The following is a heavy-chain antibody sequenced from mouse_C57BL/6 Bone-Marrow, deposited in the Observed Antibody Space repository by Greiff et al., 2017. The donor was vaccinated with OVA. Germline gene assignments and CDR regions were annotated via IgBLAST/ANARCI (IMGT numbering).Heavy chain of an antibody. D-gene: IGHD1-1*01. CDR2: ISDGCSYT. CDR1: GFTFSSYA. Sequence: QRVESGGGLVKPGGSLKLSCAASGFTFSSYAMSWVRQTPEKRLEWVATISDGCSYTYYPDNVKGRFTISRDNAKNNLYLQMSHLKSEDTAMYYCARDSVYYYGSAWFAYWGQGTLVTVSA. V-gene: IGHV5-4*01. CDR3: ARDSVYYYGSAWFAY. J-gene: IGHJ3*01.